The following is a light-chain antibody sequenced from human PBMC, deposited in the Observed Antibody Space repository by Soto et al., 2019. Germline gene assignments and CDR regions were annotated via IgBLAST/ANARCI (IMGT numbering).Light chain of an antibody. V-gene: IGLV2-14*01. Sequence: QSVLTQPASVSGSPGQSSAISCTGTSSDVVGYNYVSWYQQHTGKAPKIMIYEVSTRTSGVSNRFSGSKSGNTASLTISGLQAEDEADYYCSSYTSSSRVFGTGTKVTV. J-gene: IGLJ1*01. CDR1: SSDVVGYNY. CDR2: EVS. CDR3: SSYTSSSRV.